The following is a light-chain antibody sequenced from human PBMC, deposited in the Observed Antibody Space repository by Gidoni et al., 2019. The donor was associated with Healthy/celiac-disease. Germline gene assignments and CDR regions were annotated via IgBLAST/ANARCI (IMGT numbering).Light chain of an antibody. Sequence: ESVFTQSPATLSLSPGERATLSCRASQSVSSYLAWYQQKPGQAPSLLIYDASNRATGIPARFSGSGSGTDFTLTLSSLEPEDFAVYYCQQRSNWPPLLTFGGGTKVEIK. CDR3: QQRSNWPPLLT. V-gene: IGKV3-11*01. CDR2: DAS. CDR1: QSVSSY. J-gene: IGKJ4*01.